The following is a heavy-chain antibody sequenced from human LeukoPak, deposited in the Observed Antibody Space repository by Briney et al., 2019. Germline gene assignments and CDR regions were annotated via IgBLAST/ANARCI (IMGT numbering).Heavy chain of an antibody. CDR3: ARQGGNAPDY. V-gene: IGHV4-39*01. D-gene: IGHD1-1*01. CDR1: GGSISSSSYY. J-gene: IGHJ4*02. Sequence: KSSETLSLTCTVSGGSISSSSYYWGWIRQPPGKGLEWIGSIYYSGSTYYNPSLKSRVTISVDTSKNQFSLKLSSVTAADTAVYYCARQGGNAPDYWGQGTLVTVSS. CDR2: IYYSGST.